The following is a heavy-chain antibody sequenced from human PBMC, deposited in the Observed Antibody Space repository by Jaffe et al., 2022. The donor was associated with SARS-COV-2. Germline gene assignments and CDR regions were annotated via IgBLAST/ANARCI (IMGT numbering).Heavy chain of an antibody. D-gene: IGHD6-19*01. Sequence: QVQLQESGPRLVKPSETLSLTCSVSGGSISSYYWSWIRQSPGKGLEWIGYIYYSGSTYYNPSLKSRVTISLDTSKSQFSLKLSSVTAADTAVYYCARRIAVAGIFDYWGQGTLVTVSS. V-gene: IGHV4-59*01. J-gene: IGHJ4*02. CDR3: ARRIAVAGIFDY. CDR2: IYYSGST. CDR1: GGSISSYY.